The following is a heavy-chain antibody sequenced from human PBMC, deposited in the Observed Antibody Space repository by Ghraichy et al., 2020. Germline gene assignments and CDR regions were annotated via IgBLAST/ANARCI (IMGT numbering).Heavy chain of an antibody. CDR1: GFTFSSYA. CDR3: AKEFPLYYYDSSGYYAN. D-gene: IGHD3-22*01. CDR2: ISGSGGST. Sequence: LSLTCAASGFTFSSYAMSWVRQAPGKGLEWVSAISGSGGSTYYADSVKGRFTISRDNSKNTLYLQMNSLRAEDTAVYYCAKEFPLYYYDSSGYYANWGQGTLVTVSS. V-gene: IGHV3-23*01. J-gene: IGHJ4*02.